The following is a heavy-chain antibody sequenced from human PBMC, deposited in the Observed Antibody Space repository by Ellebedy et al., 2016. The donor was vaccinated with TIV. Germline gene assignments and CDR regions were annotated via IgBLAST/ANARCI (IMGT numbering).Heavy chain of an antibody. Sequence: GGSLRLSCGASGFSFTSYWMSWIRQAPGKGLEWVANINQGGSVKYYVDSVRGRFTISRDNAKNSLFLQMNSLRAEDTAVYYCATDGSYGDYRSPAHAFVFWGQGTMVSVAS. CDR2: INQGGSVK. CDR1: GFSFTSYW. V-gene: IGHV3-7*01. D-gene: IGHD3-10*01. CDR3: ATDGSYGDYRSPAHAFVF. J-gene: IGHJ3*01.